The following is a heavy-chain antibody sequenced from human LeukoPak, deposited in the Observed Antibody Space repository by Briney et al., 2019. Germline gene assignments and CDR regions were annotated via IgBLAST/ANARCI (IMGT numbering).Heavy chain of an antibody. J-gene: IGHJ4*02. D-gene: IGHD5-18*01. CDR2: INPNSGGT. CDR1: GYTFTGYY. V-gene: IGHV1-2*02. CDR3: ARDTRKYSYGLIDY. Sequence: GASVKVSCKASGYTFTGYYMHWVQQAPGQGLEWMGWINPNSGGTNYAQKFQGRVTMTRDTSISTAYMELSRLRSDDTAVYYCARDTRKYSYGLIDYWGQGTLVTVSS.